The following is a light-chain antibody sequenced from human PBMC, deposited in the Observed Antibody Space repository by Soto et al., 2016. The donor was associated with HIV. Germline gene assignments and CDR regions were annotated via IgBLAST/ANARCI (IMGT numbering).Light chain of an antibody. CDR3: QQYQTEEGT. CDR1: QSISSW. J-gene: IGKJ1*01. V-gene: IGKV1-5*03. Sequence: DIQLTQSPMSLSPFIRETVTITCRASQSISSWVAWYQQKPGKAPNLLIYKASNLENGVPSRFSGGGSGTEFTLTISSLQPDDFATYYCQQYQTEEGTFGQGTTVEIK. CDR2: KAS.